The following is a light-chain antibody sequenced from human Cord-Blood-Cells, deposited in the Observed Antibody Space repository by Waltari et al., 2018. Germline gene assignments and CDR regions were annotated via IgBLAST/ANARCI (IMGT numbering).Light chain of an antibody. V-gene: IGKV3-11*01. CDR2: DAS. CDR3: QQRSNWPPGIT. Sequence: DIVLTQSPDTLSLSPGERATLSCRASQSVSSYLAWYQQKPGQAPRLLIYDASNRATGIPARFSGSGSGTDFTLTISSLEPEDFAVYYCQQRSNWPPGITFGPGTKVDIK. CDR1: QSVSSY. J-gene: IGKJ3*01.